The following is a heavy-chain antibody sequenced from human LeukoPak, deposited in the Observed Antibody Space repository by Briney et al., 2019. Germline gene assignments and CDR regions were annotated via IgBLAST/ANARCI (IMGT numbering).Heavy chain of an antibody. CDR1: GFTFSSYG. V-gene: IGHV3-48*04. J-gene: IGHJ6*03. Sequence: GGSLRLSCAASGFTFSSYGMSWVRQAPGKGLEWVSYISSSGSTIYYADSVKGRFTISRDNAKNSLYLQMNSLRAEDTAVYYCARSGEVVVIPTAGYYMDVWGKGTTVTVSS. D-gene: IGHD3-22*01. CDR3: ARSGEVVVIPTAGYYMDV. CDR2: ISSSGSTI.